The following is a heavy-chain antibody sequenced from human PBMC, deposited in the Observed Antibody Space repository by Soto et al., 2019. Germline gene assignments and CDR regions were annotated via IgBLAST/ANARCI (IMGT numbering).Heavy chain of an antibody. CDR2: ISGSGGST. J-gene: IGHJ4*02. V-gene: IGHV3-23*01. Sequence: GGSLRLSCAASGFTFSSYSMNWVRQAPGKGLEWVSAISGSGGSTYYADSVKGRFTISRDNSKNTLYLQMNSLRAEDTAVYYCAKDDGSSTPYYFDYWGQGTLVTVSX. CDR1: GFTFSSYS. CDR3: AKDDGSSTPYYFDY. D-gene: IGHD2-2*01.